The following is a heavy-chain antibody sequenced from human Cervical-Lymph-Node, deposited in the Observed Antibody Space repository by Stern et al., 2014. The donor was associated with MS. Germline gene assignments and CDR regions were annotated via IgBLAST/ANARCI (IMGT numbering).Heavy chain of an antibody. Sequence: MQLVESGTEVKKPGSSVKISCQASGGAFSSYTISWVRQADGQGPEWMGGIIPIFDEATYAQKFQGRLTISADESTNIIYMELSSLELDDTATYYCAREAGHWFGPWGQGTHVVVS. D-gene: IGHD6-19*01. CDR3: AREAGHWFGP. V-gene: IGHV1-69*19. CDR2: IIPIFDEA. J-gene: IGHJ5*02. CDR1: GGAFSSYT.